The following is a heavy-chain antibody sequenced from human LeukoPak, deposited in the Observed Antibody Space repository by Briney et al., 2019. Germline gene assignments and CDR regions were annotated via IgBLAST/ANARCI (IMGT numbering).Heavy chain of an antibody. V-gene: IGHV3-48*03. J-gene: IGHJ6*02. D-gene: IGHD2-15*01. CDR2: ISGFGTTI. CDR3: AGRYCRGSSCLTNYYGMDV. CDR1: GFTLSEYE. Sequence: GGSLRLSCVDSGFTLSEYEMNWVRQAPGKGLEWVSYISGFGTTIYYADSVKGRFTISRDNAKNSVYLQMNSLRGDDSAIYFCAGRYCRGSSCLTNYYGMDVWGQGTTVIVSS.